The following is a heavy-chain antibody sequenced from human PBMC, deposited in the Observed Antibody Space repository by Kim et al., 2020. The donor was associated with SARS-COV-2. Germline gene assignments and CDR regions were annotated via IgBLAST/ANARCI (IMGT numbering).Heavy chain of an antibody. CDR2: INHSGST. J-gene: IGHJ4*02. CDR1: GGSFSGYY. D-gene: IGHD6-19*01. Sequence: SETLSLTCAVYGGSFSGYYWSWIRQPPGKGLEWIGEINHSGSTNYNPSLKSRVTISVDTSKNQFSLKLSSVTAADTAVYYCASIIAVAGTEIDYWGQGTLVTVSS. V-gene: IGHV4-34*01. CDR3: ASIIAVAGTEIDY.